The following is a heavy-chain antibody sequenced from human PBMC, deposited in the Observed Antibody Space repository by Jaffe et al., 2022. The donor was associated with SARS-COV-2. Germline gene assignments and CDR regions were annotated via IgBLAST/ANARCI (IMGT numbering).Heavy chain of an antibody. Sequence: EVQLVESGEGLVQPGGSLRLSCAASGFSFSSYAMHWVRQAPGKGLESVSAITNDGGSTYYADSVKGRFTISRDNSKNTLYLQMGSLRAEDMAVYYCARRGGSGWYDYWGQGTLVTVSS. CDR1: GFSFSSYA. J-gene: IGHJ4*02. CDR3: ARRGGSGWYDY. V-gene: IGHV3-64*02. CDR2: ITNDGGST. D-gene: IGHD6-19*01.